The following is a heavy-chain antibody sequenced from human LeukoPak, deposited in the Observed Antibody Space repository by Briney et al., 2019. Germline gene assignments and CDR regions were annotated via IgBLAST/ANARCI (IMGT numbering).Heavy chain of an antibody. Sequence: PGGSLRLSCTASEFTVSRNYMLWVRQAPGKGLEWVSLIFSNGDTHYADSVKGRFTISRGTSKNTVSLQMNSLRVEDTAMYYCTRDQMNYWGQGTLVTISS. V-gene: IGHV3-53*01. CDR2: IFSNGDT. CDR1: EFTVSRNY. D-gene: IGHD5-24*01. J-gene: IGHJ4*02. CDR3: TRDQMNY.